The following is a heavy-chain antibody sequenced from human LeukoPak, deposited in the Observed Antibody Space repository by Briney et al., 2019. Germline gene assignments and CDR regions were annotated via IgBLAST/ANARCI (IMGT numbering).Heavy chain of an antibody. D-gene: IGHD3-3*01. CDR2: MNPNSGNT. CDR3: ATRGVVIDY. CDR1: GYTFTSYD. V-gene: IGHV1-8*01. J-gene: IGHJ4*02. Sequence: ASVKVSCKASGYTFTSYDISWVRQAPGQGLEWMGWMNPNSGNTGYAQKFQGRVTITRNTSISTAYMELSSLRSEDTAVYYCATRGVVIDYWNQGTLVTVSS.